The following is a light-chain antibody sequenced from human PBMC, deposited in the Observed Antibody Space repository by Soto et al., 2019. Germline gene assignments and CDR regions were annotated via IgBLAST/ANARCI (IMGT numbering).Light chain of an antibody. V-gene: IGKV3-11*01. CDR1: QSVGRNY. J-gene: IGKJ5*01. Sequence: EILMTQSPATLSVSPGGRATLYCRGSQSVGRNYLAWFQHKPGQAPRLLIYDASNRATGIPARFSGSGSGTDFTLTISSLEPEDFAVYYCQQRSNWPITFGQGTRLEIK. CDR2: DAS. CDR3: QQRSNWPIT.